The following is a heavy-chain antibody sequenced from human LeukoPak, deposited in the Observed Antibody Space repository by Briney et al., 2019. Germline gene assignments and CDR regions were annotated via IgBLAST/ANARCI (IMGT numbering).Heavy chain of an antibody. J-gene: IGHJ4*01. CDR1: GFTFTDYW. CDR2: IRQDGSEK. Sequence: GXXLRLSCEVSGFTFTDYWMNWVRQAPGKGREWVASIRQDGSEKTYMDSVKGRFTISRDNTKNSLSLHLNGLRVEDTAVYYCARDGTAAGLYFDLWGQGTLVTVSS. D-gene: IGHD6-13*01. V-gene: IGHV3-7*01. CDR3: ARDGTAAGLYFDL.